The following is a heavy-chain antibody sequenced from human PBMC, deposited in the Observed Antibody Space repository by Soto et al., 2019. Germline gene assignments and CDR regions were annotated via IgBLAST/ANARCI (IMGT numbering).Heavy chain of an antibody. CDR1: GYTFTSYY. CDR3: ARDPGGYGDYVSGDYFDY. D-gene: IGHD4-17*01. V-gene: IGHV1-46*01. CDR2: INPSGGST. J-gene: IGHJ4*02. Sequence: GASVKVSCKASGYTFTSYYMHWVRQAPGQGLEWMGIINPSGGSTSYAQKFQGRVTMTRDTSTSTVYMELSSLRSEDTAVYYCARDPGGYGDYVSGDYFDYWGQGTLVTVPS.